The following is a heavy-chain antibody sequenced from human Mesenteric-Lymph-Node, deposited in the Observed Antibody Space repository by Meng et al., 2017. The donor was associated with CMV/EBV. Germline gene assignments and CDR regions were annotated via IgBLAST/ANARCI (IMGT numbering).Heavy chain of an antibody. V-gene: IGHV3-48*04. D-gene: IGHD1-26*01. CDR1: EFTFSSYS. CDR3: ASSVVGATRYFQH. Sequence: GGSLRLSCAGSEFTFSSYSMNWVRQAPGKGLEWVSYISSSGTTIYYADSVKGRFTISRDNAKNSLYLQMNSLRAEDTAVYYCASSVVGATRYFQHWGQGTLVTVSS. CDR2: ISSSGTTI. J-gene: IGHJ1*01.